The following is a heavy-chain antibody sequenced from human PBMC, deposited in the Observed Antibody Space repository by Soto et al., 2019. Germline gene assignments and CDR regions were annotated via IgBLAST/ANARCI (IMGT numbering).Heavy chain of an antibody. D-gene: IGHD3-10*01. J-gene: IGHJ4*02. CDR1: GGSISSYY. CDR2: IYYSGST. Sequence: QVQLQESGPGLVKPSETLSLTCTVSGGSISSYYWSWIRQPPGKGLEWIGYIYYSGSTNYNPSLKSRVTISVDTSKNQFSLKLSSVTAADTAVYYCARHDRVSPFDYWGQGTLVTVSS. V-gene: IGHV4-59*08. CDR3: ARHDRVSPFDY.